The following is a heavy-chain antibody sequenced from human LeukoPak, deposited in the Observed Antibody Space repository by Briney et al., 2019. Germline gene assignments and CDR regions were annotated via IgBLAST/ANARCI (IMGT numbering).Heavy chain of an antibody. J-gene: IGHJ4*02. D-gene: IGHD3-9*01. CDR2: ISSGGDTI. V-gene: IGHV3-11*01. CDR1: GFSFSDYY. Sequence: PGRSLRLSCAASGFSFSDYYMTWIRQAPGKGLEWVSFISSGGDTIYYADSVKSRFIISRDNAKNSLYLQMNSLRAEDTAMYYCARAGYYDVFTGYFDWGQGTLVTVSS. CDR3: ARAGYYDVFTGYFD.